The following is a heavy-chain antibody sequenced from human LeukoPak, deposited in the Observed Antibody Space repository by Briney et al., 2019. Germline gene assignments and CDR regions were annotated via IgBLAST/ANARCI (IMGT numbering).Heavy chain of an antibody. J-gene: IGHJ4*02. D-gene: IGHD2-2*01. CDR1: GGSISSGDYY. Sequence: PSRTLSLTCTVSGGSISSGDYYWSWIRQPPGKGLEWIGYIYYSGSTYYNPSPKSRVTISVDTSKNQFSLKLSSVTAADTAVYYCATLERYCSSTSCYGGIDYWGQGTLVTVSS. CDR3: ATLERYCSSTSCYGGIDY. V-gene: IGHV4-30-4*01. CDR2: IYYSGST.